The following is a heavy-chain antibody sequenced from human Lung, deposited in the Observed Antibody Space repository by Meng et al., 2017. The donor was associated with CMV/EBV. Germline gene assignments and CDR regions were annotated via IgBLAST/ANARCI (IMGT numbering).Heavy chain of an antibody. J-gene: IGHJ5*02. CDR2: INPNSGGT. CDR1: GYTFTGYY. D-gene: IGHD3-22*01. V-gene: IGHV1-2*02. CDR3: ARRYSSGYSNWFDP. Sequence: KASGYTFTGYYMHWVRQAPGQGLEWMGWINPNSGGTSYAQKFQGRVTMTRDTSISTAYMELSRLRSDDTAVYYCARRYSSGYSNWFDPWGQGTLVTVSS.